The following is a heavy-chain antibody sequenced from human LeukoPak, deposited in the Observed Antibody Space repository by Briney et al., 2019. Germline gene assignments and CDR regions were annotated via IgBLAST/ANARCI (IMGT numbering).Heavy chain of an antibody. CDR2: IYYSGST. CDR3: ARSVGAGFGY. Sequence: MTSETLSLTCTVSGGSISSYYWSWIRQPPGKGLEWIGYIYYSGSTNYNPSLKSRVTISVDTSKNQFSLKLSSVTAADTAVYYCARSVGAGFGYWGQGTLVTVSS. CDR1: GGSISSYY. J-gene: IGHJ4*02. D-gene: IGHD1-26*01. V-gene: IGHV4-59*12.